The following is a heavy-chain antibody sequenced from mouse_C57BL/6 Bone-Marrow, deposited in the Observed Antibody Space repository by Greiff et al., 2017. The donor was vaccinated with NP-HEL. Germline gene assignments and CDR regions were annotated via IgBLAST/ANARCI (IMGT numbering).Heavy chain of an antibody. J-gene: IGHJ3*01. D-gene: IGHD2-4*01. CDR2: ISDGGSYN. Sequence: EVQRVESGGGLVEPGGSLKLSCAASGFTFSSYAMSWVRQTPEKRLEWVATISDGGSYNYYPDNVTGRFTISRDNAKNNLYLQMSHLKSEDTAMYYCARDDYDTFDAYWGQGTLVTVSA. CDR3: ARDDYDTFDAY. CDR1: GFTFSSYA. V-gene: IGHV5-4*01.